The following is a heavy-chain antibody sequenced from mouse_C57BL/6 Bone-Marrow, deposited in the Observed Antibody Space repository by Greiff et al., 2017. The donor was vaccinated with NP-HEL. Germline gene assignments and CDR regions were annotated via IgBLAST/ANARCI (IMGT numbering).Heavy chain of an antibody. V-gene: IGHV1-81*01. Sequence: VKLQESGAELARPGASVKLSCKASGYTFTSYGISWVKQRTGQGLEWIGEIYPRSGNTYYNEKFKGKATLTADKSSSTAYMELRSLTSEDSAVYFCARLRWFWYFDVWGTGTTVTVSS. D-gene: IGHD2-3*01. CDR1: GYTFTSYG. CDR2: IYPRSGNT. CDR3: ARLRWFWYFDV. J-gene: IGHJ1*03.